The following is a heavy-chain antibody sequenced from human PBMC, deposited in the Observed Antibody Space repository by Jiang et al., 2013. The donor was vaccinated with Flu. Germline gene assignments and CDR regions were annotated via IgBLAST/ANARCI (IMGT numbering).Heavy chain of an antibody. CDR3: AREAGTVAFDI. Sequence: YAMHWVRQAPGKGLEWVAVISYDGSNKYYADSVKGRFTISRDNSKNTLYLQMNSLRAEDTAVYYCAREAGTVAFDIWGQGTMVTVSS. CDR1: YA. J-gene: IGHJ3*02. V-gene: IGHV3-30-3*01. D-gene: IGHD1-1*01. CDR2: ISYDGSNK.